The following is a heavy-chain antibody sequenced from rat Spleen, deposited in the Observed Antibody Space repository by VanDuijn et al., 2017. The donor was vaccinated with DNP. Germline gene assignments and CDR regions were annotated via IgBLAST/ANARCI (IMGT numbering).Heavy chain of an antibody. CDR3: TRDHYPGPHY. J-gene: IGHJ2*01. CDR2: IWSGGST. Sequence: QVQLKESGPGLVQPSQTLSLTCTVSGFSLISSSVHWVRQPPGKGLEWVGAIWSGGSTDYNSGLKSRLSISRDTSKSQVFLKMNSLQTEDTAIYFCTRDHYPGPHYWGQGVMVTVSS. D-gene: IGHD1-4*01. CDR1: GFSLISSS. V-gene: IGHV2-1*01.